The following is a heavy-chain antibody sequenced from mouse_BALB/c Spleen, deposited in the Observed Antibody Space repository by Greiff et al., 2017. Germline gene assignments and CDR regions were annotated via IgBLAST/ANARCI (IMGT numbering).Heavy chain of an antibody. CDR3: ARLRGNYFDY. D-gene: IGHD1-1*02. CDR1: GFAFSSYD. V-gene: IGHV5-12-1*01. Sequence: EVKLMESGGGLVKPGGSLKLSCAASGFAFSSYDMSWVRQTPEKRLEWVAYISSGGGSTYYPDTVKGRFTISRDNAKNTLYLQMSSLKSEDTAMYYCARLRGNYFDYWGQGTTLTVSS. CDR2: ISSGGGST. J-gene: IGHJ2*01.